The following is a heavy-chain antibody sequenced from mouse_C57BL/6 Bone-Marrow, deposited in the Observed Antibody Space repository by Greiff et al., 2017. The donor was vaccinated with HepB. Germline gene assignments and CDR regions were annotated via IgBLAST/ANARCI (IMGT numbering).Heavy chain of an antibody. CDR1: GFTFSSYG. J-gene: IGHJ3*01. V-gene: IGHV5-6*01. Sequence: DVQLVESGGDLVKPGGSLKLSCAASGFTFSSYGMSWVRQTPDKRLEWVATISSGGSYTYYPDSVKGRFTISRDNAKNTLYLQMSSLKSEDTAMYYCARKGDFVDWGKGTLV. CDR3: ARKGDFVD. CDR2: ISSGGSYT.